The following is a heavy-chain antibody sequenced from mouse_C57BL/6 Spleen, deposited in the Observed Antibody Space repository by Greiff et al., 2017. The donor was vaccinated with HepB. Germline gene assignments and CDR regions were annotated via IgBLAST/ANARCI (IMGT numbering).Heavy chain of an antibody. CDR3: ARHLNYYGSSYYAMDY. D-gene: IGHD1-1*01. V-gene: IGHV5-17*01. Sequence: EVMLVESGGGLVKPGGSLKLSCAASGFTFSDYGMHWVRQAPEKGLEWVAYISSGSSTIYYADTVKGRFTISRDNAKNTLFLQMTSLRSEDTAMYYCARHLNYYGSSYYAMDYWGQGTSVTVSS. J-gene: IGHJ4*01. CDR1: GFTFSDYG. CDR2: ISSGSSTI.